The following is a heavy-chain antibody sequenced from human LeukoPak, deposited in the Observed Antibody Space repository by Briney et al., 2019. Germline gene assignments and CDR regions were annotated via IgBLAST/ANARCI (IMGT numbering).Heavy chain of an antibody. CDR3: ARDRDPPCSTSCYRWFDA. D-gene: IGHD2-2*01. J-gene: IGHJ5*02. V-gene: IGHV4-4*07. CDR1: GCSISSYY. CDR2: IHTSGST. Sequence: SETLSLTCTVSGCSISSYYWSWIRQPAGKGLEWIGRIHTSGSTNYNPSLKSRVTMSVDTSKNQLSLKLSSVTAADTAVYYCARDRDPPCSTSCYRWFDAWGQGTLVTVSS.